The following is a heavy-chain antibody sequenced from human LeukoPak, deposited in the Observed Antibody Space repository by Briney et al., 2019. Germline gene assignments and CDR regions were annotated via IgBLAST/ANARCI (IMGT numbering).Heavy chain of an antibody. CDR2: IYHSGST. D-gene: IGHD1-26*01. J-gene: IGHJ4*02. CDR3: ARYESGSYLDY. Sequence: SETLSLTCTVSGGSISSGSYYWSWIRQPPGKGLEWIGYIYHSGSTYYNPSLKSRVTISVDRSKNQFSLKLSSVTAADTAVYYCARYESGSYLDYWGQGTLVTVSS. CDR1: GGSISSGSYY. V-gene: IGHV4-30-2*01.